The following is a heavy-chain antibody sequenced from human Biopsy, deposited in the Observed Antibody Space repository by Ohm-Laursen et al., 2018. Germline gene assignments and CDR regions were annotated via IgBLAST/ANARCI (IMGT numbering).Heavy chain of an antibody. J-gene: IGHJ1*01. CDR3: ATKLTGYFHH. Sequence: ASVKVSCKAPGGTFSNYGVNWVRQAPGQGLGWMGGNIPILGTGNYAQKFQDRVTVAADTSTSTATMELRSLRSDDTAVYYCATKLTGYFHHWGQGTLVIVSS. CDR1: GGTFSNYG. D-gene: IGHD3-9*01. CDR2: NIPILGTG. V-gene: IGHV1-69*06.